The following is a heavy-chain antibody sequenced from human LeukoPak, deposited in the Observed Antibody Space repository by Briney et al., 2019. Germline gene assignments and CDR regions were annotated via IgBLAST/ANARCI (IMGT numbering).Heavy chain of an antibody. V-gene: IGHV3-21*01. J-gene: IGHJ4*02. Sequence: KPGGSLRLSCAASGFTFSSYSMNWVRQAPGKGLEWVSSISSSSSYIYYADSVKGRFTISRDNAKNSLYLQMNSLRAEDAAVYYCARDFNLDLAYWGQGTLVTVSS. CDR3: ARDFNLDLAY. D-gene: IGHD3-3*01. CDR2: ISSSSSYI. CDR1: GFTFSSYS.